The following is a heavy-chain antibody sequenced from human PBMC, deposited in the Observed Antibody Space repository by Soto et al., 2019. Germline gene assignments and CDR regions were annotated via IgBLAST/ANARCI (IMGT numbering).Heavy chain of an antibody. CDR1: GGSISSSSYY. CDR3: ARLGGYCTTSCYGYYAMDV. V-gene: IGHV4-39*01. J-gene: IGHJ6*02. D-gene: IGHD2-8*01. Sequence: PSETLSLTCTVSGGSISSSSYYWGWIRQPPGKGLEWIGTFYYSGSTNYNPSLKSRVTMSVDTSKNQFSLKVSSVTAADTALYYCARLGGYCTTSCYGYYAMDVWGQGTTVT. CDR2: FYYSGST.